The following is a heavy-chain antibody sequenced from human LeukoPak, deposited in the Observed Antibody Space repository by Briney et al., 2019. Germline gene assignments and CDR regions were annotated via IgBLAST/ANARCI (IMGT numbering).Heavy chain of an antibody. CDR2: IYTSGST. CDR1: GGSISSYY. V-gene: IGHV4-4*07. J-gene: IGHJ6*03. Sequence: SETLSLTCTVSGGSISSYYWSWIRQPAGKGLEWIGRIYTSGSTSYNPSLKSRVTMSVDTSKNQFSLKLSSVTAADTAVYYCARGDVPAATSYYYYYYMDVWGKGTTVTVSS. CDR3: ARGDVPAATSYYYYYYMDV. D-gene: IGHD2-2*01.